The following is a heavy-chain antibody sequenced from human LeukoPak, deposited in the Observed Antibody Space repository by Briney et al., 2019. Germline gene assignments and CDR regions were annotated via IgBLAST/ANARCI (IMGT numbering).Heavy chain of an antibody. D-gene: IGHD4-17*01. CDR1: GGSISSSSYY. CDR2: IYYSGST. J-gene: IGHJ4*02. CDR3: ARLAYGDKPHALGPNDY. Sequence: SETLSLNCTVSGGSISSSSYYWGWIRQPPGKGLEWIGSIYYSGSTYYNPSLKSRVTISVDTSKNQFSLKLSSVTAADTAVYYCARLAYGDKPHALGPNDYWGQGTLVTVSS. V-gene: IGHV4-39*01.